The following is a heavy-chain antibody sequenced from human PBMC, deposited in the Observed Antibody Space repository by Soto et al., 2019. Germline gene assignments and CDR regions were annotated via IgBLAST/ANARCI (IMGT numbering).Heavy chain of an antibody. V-gene: IGHV3-23*01. CDR1: GFTFSSYS. CDR2: ISGSGGST. CDR3: AKKLDIVVVPGADY. D-gene: IGHD2-2*01. Sequence: GGSLRLSCAASGFTFSSYSMSWVRQAPGKGLEWVSAISGSGGSTYYADSVKGRFTISRDNSKNTLYLQMNSLRAEDTAVYYCAKKLDIVVVPGADYWGQGTLVTVSS. J-gene: IGHJ4*02.